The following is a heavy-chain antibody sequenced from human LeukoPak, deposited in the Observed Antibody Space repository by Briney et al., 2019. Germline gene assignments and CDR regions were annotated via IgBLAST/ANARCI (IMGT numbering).Heavy chain of an antibody. V-gene: IGHV3-23*01. CDR3: AKDIDWLAFED. CDR1: GYTFNIHG. CDR2: IGPCGDKT. Sequence: GVTLRLSCAASGYTFNIHGMNWVRQAPGKGPEWASGIGPCGDKTYYADSVKGRFTISRDNSENTVYLQMNSLRVEDTALYYCAKDIDWLAFEDWGQGTLVTVSS. D-gene: IGHD6-19*01. J-gene: IGHJ4*02.